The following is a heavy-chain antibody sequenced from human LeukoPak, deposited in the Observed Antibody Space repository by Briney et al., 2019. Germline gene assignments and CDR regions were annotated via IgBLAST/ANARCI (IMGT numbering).Heavy chain of an antibody. CDR1: GGSFSGYY. J-gene: IGHJ6*03. CDR2: INHSGST. V-gene: IGHV4-34*01. Sequence: SETLSLTCAVYGGSFSGYYWSWIRQPPGKGLERIGEINHSGSTNYNPSLKSRVTISVDTSKNQFSLKLSSVTAADTAVYYCARVTQLWIPSSCYYYYYMDVWGKGTTVTVSS. CDR3: ARVTQLWIPSSCYYYYYMDV. D-gene: IGHD5-18*01.